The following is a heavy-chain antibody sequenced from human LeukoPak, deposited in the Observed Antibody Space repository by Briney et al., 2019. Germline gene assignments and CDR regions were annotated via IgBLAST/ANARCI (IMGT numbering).Heavy chain of an antibody. CDR2: IYYSGST. J-gene: IGHJ6*02. D-gene: IGHD6-13*01. CDR3: ARLGDHSSWYIYYYYGMDV. V-gene: IGHV4-39*01. CDR1: GGSISSSSYY. Sequence: SETLSLTCTVSGGSISSSSYYWGWIRQPPGKGLEWIGSIYYSGSTYYNPSLKSRVTISVDTSKNQFSLKLSSVTAADTAVYYCARLGDHSSWYIYYYYGMDVWGQGTTVTVSS.